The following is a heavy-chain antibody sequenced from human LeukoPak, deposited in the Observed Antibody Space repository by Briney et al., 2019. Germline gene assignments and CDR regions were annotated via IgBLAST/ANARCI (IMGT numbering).Heavy chain of an antibody. J-gene: IGHJ4*02. CDR3: ARPGAWGSLDY. V-gene: IGHV4-39*01. CDR2: IYYSRST. D-gene: IGHD3-10*01. Sequence: PSETLSLTSTVPVGSISRTNSYWGWIRQPPGKGLEWIGTIYYSRSTYYNPSLRSRVTISVDTSKNQFSLKLSSVTAADTAVYYCARPGAWGSLDYWGQGTLVTVSS. CDR1: VGSISRTNSY.